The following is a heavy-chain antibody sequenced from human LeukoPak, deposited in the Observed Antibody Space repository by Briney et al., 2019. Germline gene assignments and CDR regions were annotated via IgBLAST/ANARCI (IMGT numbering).Heavy chain of an antibody. CDR1: GYTFTSYG. Sequence: EASVKVSCKASGYTFTSYGISWVRQAPGQGLEWMGWISAYNGNTNYAQKLQGRVTMTTDTSTSTAYMELRSLRSDDTAVYYCARPPMYSSGWYWFDPWGQGTLVTVSS. CDR3: ARPPMYSSGWYWFDP. J-gene: IGHJ5*02. D-gene: IGHD6-19*01. CDR2: ISAYNGNT. V-gene: IGHV1-18*01.